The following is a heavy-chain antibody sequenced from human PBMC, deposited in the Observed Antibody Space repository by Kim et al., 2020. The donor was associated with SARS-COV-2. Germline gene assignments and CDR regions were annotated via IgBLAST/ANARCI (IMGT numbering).Heavy chain of an antibody. Sequence: ASVKVSCKASGYTFSNYGINWVRQAPGQGLEWMGWISGYNGNTKYAQKFQGRVTMTTDTSTSTAYMELSSLRSDDTAVYYCARDRDEYIWGSYRSFDHWGQGTLVTVSS. CDR1: GYTFSNYG. V-gene: IGHV1-18*01. CDR3: ARDRDEYIWGSYRSFDH. J-gene: IGHJ4*02. CDR2: ISGYNGNT. D-gene: IGHD3-16*02.